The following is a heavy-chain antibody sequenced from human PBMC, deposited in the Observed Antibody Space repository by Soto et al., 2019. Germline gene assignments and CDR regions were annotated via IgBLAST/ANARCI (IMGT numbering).Heavy chain of an antibody. D-gene: IGHD3-10*01. J-gene: IGHJ4*02. Sequence: GGSLRLSCAASGFTFSSYAMHWVRQAPGKGLEWVAVISYDGSNKYYADSVKGRFTISRDNSKNTLYLQMNSLRAEDTAVYYCAREAGGSGSEFDYWGQGTLVTVSS. CDR1: GFTFSSYA. CDR3: AREAGGSGSEFDY. V-gene: IGHV3-30-3*01. CDR2: ISYDGSNK.